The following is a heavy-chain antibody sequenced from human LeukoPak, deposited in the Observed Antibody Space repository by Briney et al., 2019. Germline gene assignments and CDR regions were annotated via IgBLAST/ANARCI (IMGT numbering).Heavy chain of an antibody. J-gene: IGHJ5*02. V-gene: IGHV4-61*02. CDR2: IYTSGST. Sequence: SETLSLTCTVSGGSISSGSYYWSCIRQPAGKGLEWIGRIYTSGSTNYNPSLKSRVTISVDTSKNQFSLKLSSVTAADTAVYYCARVGGWFDPWGQGTLVTVSS. D-gene: IGHD3-16*01. CDR3: ARVGGWFDP. CDR1: GGSISSGSYY.